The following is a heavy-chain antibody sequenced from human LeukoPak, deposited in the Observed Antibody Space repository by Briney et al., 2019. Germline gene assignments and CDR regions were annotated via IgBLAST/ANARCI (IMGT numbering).Heavy chain of an antibody. Sequence: GSLRLSCAASGFTVSAYAMAWVRQPPGKGLEWIGEINHSGSTNYNPSLKSRVTISVDTSKNQFSLKLSSVTAADTAVYYCARGGYSRLRRYFDYWGQGTLVTVSS. V-gene: IGHV4-34*01. CDR1: GFTVSAYA. CDR2: INHSGST. D-gene: IGHD5-12*01. J-gene: IGHJ4*02. CDR3: ARGGYSRLRRYFDY.